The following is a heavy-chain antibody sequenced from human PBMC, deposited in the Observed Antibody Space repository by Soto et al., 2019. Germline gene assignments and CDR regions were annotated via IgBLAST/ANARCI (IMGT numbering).Heavy chain of an antibody. V-gene: IGHV4-4*02. CDR1: GGSMYSSNW. D-gene: IGHD6-6*01. CDR2: IFHSGAA. CDR3: ARGSSSSGFFDY. J-gene: IGHJ4*02. Sequence: SETLSLTCAVSGGSMYSSNWWSWVRQPPGKGLEWIGQIFHSGAANYNLSLKSRVTISLDKSENQFSLKMSSVTAADTAVYYCARGSSSSGFFDYWGQGTLVTVSS.